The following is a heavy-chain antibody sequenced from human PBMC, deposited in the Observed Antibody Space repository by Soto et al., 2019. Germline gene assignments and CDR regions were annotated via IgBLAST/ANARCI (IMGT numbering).Heavy chain of an antibody. V-gene: IGHV3-7*05. CDR3: ARDGRAAAAGSTDY. D-gene: IGHD6-13*01. Sequence: PGGSLRLSCAASGFTFSSYWMSRVRQAPGKGLEWVANIKQDGSEKYYVDSVKGRFTISRDNAKNSLYLQMNSLRAEDTAVYYCARDGRAAAAGSTDYWGQGTLVTVSS. J-gene: IGHJ4*02. CDR2: IKQDGSEK. CDR1: GFTFSSYW.